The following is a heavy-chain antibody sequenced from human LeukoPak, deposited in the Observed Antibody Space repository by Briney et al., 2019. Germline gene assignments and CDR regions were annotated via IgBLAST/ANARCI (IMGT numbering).Heavy chain of an antibody. CDR3: ARIGNYDSGSSIGMDV. Sequence: PSETLSLTCAVSGGSISSGGYSWSWIRQPPGKGLEWIGYIYHSGSTYYNPSLKSRVTISVDTSKNQFSLKLNSVTAADTAVYYCARIGNYDSGSSIGMDVWGQGTTVTVSS. V-gene: IGHV4-30-2*01. J-gene: IGHJ6*02. CDR1: GGSISSGGYS. D-gene: IGHD3-10*01. CDR2: IYHSGST.